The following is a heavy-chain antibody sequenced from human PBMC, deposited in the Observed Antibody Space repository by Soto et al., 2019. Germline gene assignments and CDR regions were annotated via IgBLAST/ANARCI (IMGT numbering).Heavy chain of an antibody. CDR2: ISGSGGST. V-gene: IGHV3-23*01. Sequence: LRLSCAASGFTFSSYAMSWVRQAPGKGLEWVSAISGSGGSTYYADSVKGRFTISRDNSKNTLYLQMNSLRAEDTAVYYCAKDMAGYCSSTSCPNYYYYGMDVWGQGTTVTVSS. J-gene: IGHJ6*02. D-gene: IGHD2-2*01. CDR1: GFTFSSYA. CDR3: AKDMAGYCSSTSCPNYYYYGMDV.